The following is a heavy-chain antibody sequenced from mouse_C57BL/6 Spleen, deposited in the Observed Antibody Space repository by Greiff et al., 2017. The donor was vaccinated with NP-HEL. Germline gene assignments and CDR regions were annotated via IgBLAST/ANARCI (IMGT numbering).Heavy chain of an antibody. J-gene: IGHJ3*01. CDR3: ARRDYDYEGGLAY. D-gene: IGHD2-4*01. CDR2: ISDGGSYT. V-gene: IGHV5-4*01. CDR1: GFTFSSYA. Sequence: EVQLVESGGGLVKPGGSLKLSCAASGFTFSSYAMSWVRQTPEKRLEWVATISDGGSYTYYPDNVKGRFTISRDNAKNNLYLQMSHLKSEDTAMYYCARRDYDYEGGLAYWGQGTLVTVSA.